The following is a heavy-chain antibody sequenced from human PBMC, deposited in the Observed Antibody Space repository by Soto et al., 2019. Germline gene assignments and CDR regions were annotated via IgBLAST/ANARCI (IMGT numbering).Heavy chain of an antibody. D-gene: IGHD4-17*01. CDR3: ARGENYGDYGGAFDI. V-gene: IGHV4-34*01. CDR1: GGSFSGYY. J-gene: IGHJ3*02. CDR2: INHSGST. Sequence: SETLSLTCAVYGGSFSGYYWSWIRQPPGKGLEWIGEINHSGSTNYNPSLKSRVTISVYTSKNQFSLKLSSVTAADTAVYYCARGENYGDYGGAFDIWGQGTMVTVSS.